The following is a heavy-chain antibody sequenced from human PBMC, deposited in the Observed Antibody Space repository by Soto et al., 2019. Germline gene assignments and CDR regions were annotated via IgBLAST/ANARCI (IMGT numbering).Heavy chain of an antibody. CDR1: GSAFGSNG. J-gene: IGHJ6*02. V-gene: IGHV3-23*01. Sequence: GGSRRPSWAASGSAFGSNGLTWVRQAPGKALGWVAGSSDKGVATYYADSVRGRFTISRDNVNNTVYLQMNSLRAEDTAAYYCAKEQHTVYGVVIRGSAMDVWGRGTTVTVSS. CDR3: AKEQHTVYGVVIRGSAMDV. CDR2: SSDKGVAT. D-gene: IGHD3-3*01.